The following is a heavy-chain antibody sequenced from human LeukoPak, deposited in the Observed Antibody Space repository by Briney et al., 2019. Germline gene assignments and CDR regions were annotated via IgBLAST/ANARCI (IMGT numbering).Heavy chain of an antibody. CDR1: GFTFSSYS. Sequence: PGGSLRLSCAASGFTFSSYSMNWVRQAPGKGLEWVSSISSSSSYIYYADSVKGRFTISRDNAKNSLYLQINSLRAEDTAVYYCASELVDCSSTSCYPQGHRDYWGQGTLVTVSS. D-gene: IGHD2-2*01. J-gene: IGHJ4*02. CDR2: ISSSSSYI. V-gene: IGHV3-21*01. CDR3: ASELVDCSSTSCYPQGHRDY.